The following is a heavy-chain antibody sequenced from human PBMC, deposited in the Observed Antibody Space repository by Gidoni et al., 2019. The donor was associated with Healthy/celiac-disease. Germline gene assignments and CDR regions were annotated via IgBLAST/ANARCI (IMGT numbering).Heavy chain of an antibody. Sequence: EVQLVESGGGLVKPGGSLRLSCAASGFTFSSYSMNWVRQAPGKGLEWVSSISSSSSYIYYADSVKGRFTISRDNAKNSLYLQMNSLRAEDTAVYYCARYCSSTSCYNLRNYYGMDVWGQGTTVTVSS. CDR3: ARYCSSTSCYNLRNYYGMDV. CDR2: ISSSSSYI. J-gene: IGHJ6*02. CDR1: GFTFSSYS. D-gene: IGHD2-2*02. V-gene: IGHV3-21*01.